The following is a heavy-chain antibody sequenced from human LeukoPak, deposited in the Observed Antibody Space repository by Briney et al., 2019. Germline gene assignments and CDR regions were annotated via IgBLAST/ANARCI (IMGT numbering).Heavy chain of an antibody. V-gene: IGHV1-69*13. CDR3: ARRTIFGVANQETFDY. Sequence: SVKVSCKASGGTFSSYAISWVRQAPGQGLEWMGGIIPIFGRANYAQKFQGRVTITADESTSTAYMELGSLRSEDTAVYYCARRTIFGVANQETFDYWGQGTLVTVSS. J-gene: IGHJ4*02. D-gene: IGHD3-3*01. CDR1: GGTFSSYA. CDR2: IIPIFGRA.